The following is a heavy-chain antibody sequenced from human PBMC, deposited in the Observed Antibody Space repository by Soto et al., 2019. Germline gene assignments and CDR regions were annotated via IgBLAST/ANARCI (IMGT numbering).Heavy chain of an antibody. V-gene: IGHV4-31*03. Sequence: SETLSLTCTVSGGCISSGGYYWSWIRQDRGKGRQWLGYIYYGGSAYYNPSIKCGVTVLVDVSKNHFSLMLISVTAADTAVHYCARMSSYDSNDYWGQGARVSVSS. D-gene: IGHD3-22*01. CDR1: GGCISSGGYY. J-gene: IGHJ4*02. CDR3: ARMSSYDSNDY. CDR2: IYYGGSA.